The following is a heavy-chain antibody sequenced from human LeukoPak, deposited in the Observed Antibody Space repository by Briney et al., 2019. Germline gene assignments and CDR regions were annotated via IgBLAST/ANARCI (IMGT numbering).Heavy chain of an antibody. Sequence: GGSLRLSCTASGFIFSNYWMTWVRQAPGKGLEWVAQINQDGSKEYYNDSVKARFSISRDNARNSLSLQMNSLRAEDTAVYYCVRDGGVSGYDLLDYWGQGTLVTVSS. V-gene: IGHV3-7*01. CDR3: VRDGGVSGYDLLDY. CDR2: INQDGSKE. D-gene: IGHD5-12*01. CDR1: GFIFSNYW. J-gene: IGHJ4*02.